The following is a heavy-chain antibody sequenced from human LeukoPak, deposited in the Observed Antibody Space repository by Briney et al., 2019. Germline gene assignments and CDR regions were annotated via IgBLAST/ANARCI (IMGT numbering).Heavy chain of an antibody. CDR3: AQQLGDPEVGYFDY. Sequence: ASVKVSCKASGHSFSGYYMHWVRQAPGQGLEWMGWINPASGDTHYAQRFQGRVTMTRDTSISTAYMEMSSLRSDDTAVYYCAQQLGDPEVGYFDYWGQGTLVTVSS. CDR2: INPASGDT. CDR1: GHSFSGYY. J-gene: IGHJ4*02. V-gene: IGHV1-2*02. D-gene: IGHD4-17*01.